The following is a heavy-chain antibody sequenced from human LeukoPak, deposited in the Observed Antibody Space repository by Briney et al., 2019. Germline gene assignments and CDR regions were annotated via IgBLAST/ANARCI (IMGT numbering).Heavy chain of an antibody. CDR2: ISSSSSTI. J-gene: IGHJ6*02. CDR1: GFTFSSYA. D-gene: IGHD5-12*01. CDR3: AREVSGYDSRYYYGMDV. Sequence: PGGSLRLSCAASGFTFSSYAMHWVRQAPGKGLEWVSYISSSSSTIYYADSVKGRFTISRDNAKNSLYLQMNSLRAEDTAMYYCAREVSGYDSRYYYGMDVWGQGTTVTVSS. V-gene: IGHV3-48*01.